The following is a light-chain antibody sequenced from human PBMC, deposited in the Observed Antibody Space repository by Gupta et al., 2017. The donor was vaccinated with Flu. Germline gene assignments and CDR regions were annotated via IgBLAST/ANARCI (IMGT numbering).Light chain of an antibody. Sequence: QPVLTQPPFAPGSPGQLVSIPCSATSSDCGNYAVTWSQQLPGTAPKLPIYRHNERPSRVPDRFSGSKSGTSASLAFSGLQSEDEADYYCAAWADSLTTYVFGSGTRVTVL. V-gene: IGLV1-44*01. CDR2: RHN. J-gene: IGLJ1*01. CDR3: AAWADSLTTYV. CDR1: SSDCGNYA.